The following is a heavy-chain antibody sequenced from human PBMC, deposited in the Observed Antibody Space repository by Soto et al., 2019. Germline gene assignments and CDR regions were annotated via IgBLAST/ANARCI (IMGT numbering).Heavy chain of an antibody. CDR2: INHRGST. CDR1: GGSFSGYY. V-gene: IGHV4-34*01. CDR3: AIGRSNYYYGMDV. J-gene: IGHJ6*02. D-gene: IGHD4-4*01. Sequence: QVQLQQWGAGLLKPSETMSLTCAGYGGSFSGYYWSWIRQPPGKWLECSGEINHRGSTNYNPSLKSRVTISVDTSKNQISLRLGSVTAADTAVYYCAIGRSNYYYGMDVWGQGTTVTVSS.